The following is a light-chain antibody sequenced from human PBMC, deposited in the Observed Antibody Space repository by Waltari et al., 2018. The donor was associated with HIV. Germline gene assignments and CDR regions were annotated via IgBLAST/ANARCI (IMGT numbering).Light chain of an antibody. CDR3: QQYYSPPPT. V-gene: IGKV4-1*01. J-gene: IGKJ1*01. CDR2: CAS. Sequence: DVVMTQSHDALAVSLGERATINCKATHSFFYTPNAKNYIAWYQQRTGQASKLLIYCASTREFGVSARFSGSGSGTNFTLTITSLQAEDVAVYYCQQYYSPPPTFGQGTKVEIK. CDR1: HSFFYTPNAKNY.